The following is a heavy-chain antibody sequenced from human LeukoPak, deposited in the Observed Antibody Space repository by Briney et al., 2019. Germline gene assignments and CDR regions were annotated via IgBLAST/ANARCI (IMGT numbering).Heavy chain of an antibody. CDR2: ISYDGSNK. CDR3: ARDLTTVTMPVDY. CDR1: GFTFSSYA. J-gene: IGHJ4*02. V-gene: IGHV3-30-3*01. D-gene: IGHD4-17*01. Sequence: PGGSLRLSCAASGFTFSSYAMHWVRQAPGKGLEWVAVISYDGSNKYYADSVKGRFTISRDNSKNTLYLQMNSLRAEDTAVYYCARDLTTVTMPVDYWGQGTLVTVSS.